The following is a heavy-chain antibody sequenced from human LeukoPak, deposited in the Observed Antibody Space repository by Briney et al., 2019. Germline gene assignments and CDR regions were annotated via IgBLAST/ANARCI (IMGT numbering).Heavy chain of an antibody. V-gene: IGHV3-30*04. CDR2: ISYDGSNK. CDR3: ARAPSQRGLYYYYGMDV. Sequence: GGSLRLSCAASGFTFSSYAMHWVRQAPGKGLEWVAVISYDGSNKYYADSVKGRFTISRDNSKNTLYLQMNSLRAEDTAVYYRARAPSQRGLYYYYGMDVWGQGTTVTVSS. CDR1: GFTFSSYA. J-gene: IGHJ6*02.